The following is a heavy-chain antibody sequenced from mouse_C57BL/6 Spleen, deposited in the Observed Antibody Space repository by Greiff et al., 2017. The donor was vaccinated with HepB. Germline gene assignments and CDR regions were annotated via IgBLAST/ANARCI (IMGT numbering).Heavy chain of an antibody. V-gene: IGHV1-69*01. CDR2: IDPSDSYT. D-gene: IGHD3-2*02. CDR3: ASTRSSGTGYAMDY. Sequence: VQLQQPGAELVMPGASVKLSCKASGYTFTSYWMHWVKQRPGQGLEWIGEIDPSDSYTNYNQKFKGKSTLTVDKSSSTAYMQLSSLTSEDSAVYYCASTRSSGTGYAMDYWGQGTSVTVSS. J-gene: IGHJ4*01. CDR1: GYTFTSYW.